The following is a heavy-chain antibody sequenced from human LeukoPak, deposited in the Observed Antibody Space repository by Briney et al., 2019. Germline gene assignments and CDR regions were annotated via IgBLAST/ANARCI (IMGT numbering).Heavy chain of an antibody. J-gene: IGHJ4*02. D-gene: IGHD6-19*01. CDR2: MHHSGSA. CDR3: ARDPRSGWHRYYFDY. CDR1: GGSISSYF. Sequence: SETLSLTCTVSGGSISSYFWSWVRQSPGKGLEWIGFMHHSGSANSNPSLKSRVTISVDTSKNQFSLKLSSVTAADTAVYYCARDPRSGWHRYYFDYWGQGTLVTVSS. V-gene: IGHV4-59*12.